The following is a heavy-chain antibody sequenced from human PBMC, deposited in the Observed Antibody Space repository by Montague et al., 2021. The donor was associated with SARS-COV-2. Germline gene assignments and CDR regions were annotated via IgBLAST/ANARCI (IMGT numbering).Heavy chain of an antibody. D-gene: IGHD3-10*01. V-gene: IGHV4-39*01. CDR2: IYYSGST. J-gene: IGHJ5*02. CDR1: GGSISSSSYY. Sequence: SETLSPTCTVSGGSISSSSYYWGWIHQPPGKGLEWIGSIYYSGSTYYNPSLKSRVTISVDTSTNQSSLKLSSVTAADTAVYYCARNPADYYGSGSYPTWENWFDPWGQGTLVTVSS. CDR3: ARNPADYYGSGSYPTWENWFDP.